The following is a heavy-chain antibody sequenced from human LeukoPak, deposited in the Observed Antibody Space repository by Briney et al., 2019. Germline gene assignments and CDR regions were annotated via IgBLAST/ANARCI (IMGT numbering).Heavy chain of an antibody. CDR2: IIPLVGKP. J-gene: IGHJ5*02. CDR1: GGTFRNYA. D-gene: IGHD3-10*01. V-gene: IGHV1-69*04. Sequence: ASVKVSCKASGGTFRNYAIHWVRQAPGQGLEWMGMIIPLVGKPNNAQRFQGRLTITADTSTSTAYMELSSLRSEDTAVYYCARISEMNYDGPGSFINRFDPWGQGSLVTVSS. CDR3: ARISEMNYDGPGSFINRFDP.